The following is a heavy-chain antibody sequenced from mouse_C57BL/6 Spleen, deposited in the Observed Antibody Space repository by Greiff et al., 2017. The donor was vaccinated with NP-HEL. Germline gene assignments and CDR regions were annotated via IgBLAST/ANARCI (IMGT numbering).Heavy chain of an antibody. D-gene: IGHD1-1*01. J-gene: IGHJ4*01. CDR2: IYPRSGNT. CDR1: GYTFTSYG. V-gene: IGHV1-81*01. CDR3: ARWNYYGSSYVYAMDY. Sequence: QVQLKQSGAELARPGASVKLSCKASGYTFTSYGISWVKQRTGQGLEWIGEIYPRSGNTYYNEKFKGKATLTADKSSSTAYMELRSLTSEDSAVYFCARWNYYGSSYVYAMDYWGQGTSVTVSS.